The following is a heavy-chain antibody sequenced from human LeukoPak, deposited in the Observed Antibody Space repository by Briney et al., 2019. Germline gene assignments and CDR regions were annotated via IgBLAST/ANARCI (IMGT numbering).Heavy chain of an antibody. CDR1: GYTFTGYY. Sequence: GASVKVSCKASGYTFTGYYMHWVRQAPGQGLEWMGWINPNSGGTNYAQKFQGRVTITADKSTTTAYMELSSLRSEDTAVYYCARPEQLWFPQLYYYYYMDVWGKGTTVTVSS. CDR2: INPNSGGT. V-gene: IGHV1-2*02. CDR3: ARPEQLWFPQLYYYYYMDV. D-gene: IGHD5-18*01. J-gene: IGHJ6*03.